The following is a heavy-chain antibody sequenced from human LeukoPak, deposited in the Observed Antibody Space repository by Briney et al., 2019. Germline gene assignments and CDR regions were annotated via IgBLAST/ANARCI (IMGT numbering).Heavy chain of an antibody. CDR2: IPYDGSNK. D-gene: IGHD3-22*01. CDR3: AKDLTYYYDSSGYYYPDY. V-gene: IGHV3-30*18. Sequence: GGSLRLSCAASGFTFSSYGMHWVRQAPGKGLEWVAVIPYDGSNKYYADSVKGRFTISRDNSKNTLYLQMNSLRAEDTAVYYCAKDLTYYYDSSGYYYPDYWGQGTLVTVSS. CDR1: GFTFSSYG. J-gene: IGHJ4*02.